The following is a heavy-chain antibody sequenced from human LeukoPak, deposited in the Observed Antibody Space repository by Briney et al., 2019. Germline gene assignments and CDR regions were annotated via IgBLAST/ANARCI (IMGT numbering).Heavy chain of an antibody. Sequence: PSETLSLTCTVSGGSISSYYWSWIRQPPGKGLEWIGYIYYGGSTNYNPSLKSRVTISVDTSKNQFSLKLSSVTAADTAVYYCARHLWLQDPFDYWGQGTLVTVSS. CDR2: IYYGGST. D-gene: IGHD5-24*01. CDR1: GGSISSYY. CDR3: ARHLWLQDPFDY. J-gene: IGHJ4*02. V-gene: IGHV4-59*08.